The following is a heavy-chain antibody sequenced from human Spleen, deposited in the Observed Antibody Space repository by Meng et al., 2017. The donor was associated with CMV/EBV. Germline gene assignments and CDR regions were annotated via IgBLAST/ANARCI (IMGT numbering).Heavy chain of an antibody. V-gene: IGHV3-11*01. CDR2: ISSSGSTI. Sequence: GGSLRLSCAASGFTFSDYYMSWIRQAPGKGLEWVSYISSSGSTIYYADSVKGRFTISRDNSKNALYLQMSSLRADDTAIYYCAKWLVTTDYWGQGTLVTVSS. CDR1: GFTFSDYY. D-gene: IGHD6-19*01. J-gene: IGHJ4*02. CDR3: AKWLVTTDY.